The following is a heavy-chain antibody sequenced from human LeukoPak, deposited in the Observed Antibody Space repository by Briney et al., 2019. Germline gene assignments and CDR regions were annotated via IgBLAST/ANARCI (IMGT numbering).Heavy chain of an antibody. CDR2: ISAYNGNT. CDR1: GYTFNSYG. D-gene: IGHD2-8*02. CDR3: ARDREVRRLLLGDVFDI. J-gene: IGHJ3*02. V-gene: IGHV1-18*01. Sequence: ASVKVSCKASGYTFNSYGVSWVRQAPGQGLEWMGWISAYNGNTNYAQKFQGRVTMTTDTSTSTAYMEVRSLRSDDTAIYYCARDREVRRLLLGDVFDIWGQGTMVTVYS.